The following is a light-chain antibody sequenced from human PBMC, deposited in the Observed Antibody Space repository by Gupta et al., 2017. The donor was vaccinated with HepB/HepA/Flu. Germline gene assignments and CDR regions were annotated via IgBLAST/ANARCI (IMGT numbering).Light chain of an antibody. J-gene: IGKJ4*01. V-gene: IGKV1-39*01. CDR2: GTT. CDR3: QQSVSTPLT. CDR1: QNIGSS. Sequence: DIQMTQSPSSLSASVGDRVTITCRASQNIGSSLNWFQQKPGTAPKLLIYGTTNLQSGVPLRFSGSASGTDFTLTIITLQPEDFAIYYCQQSVSTPLTFGGGTKVEIK.